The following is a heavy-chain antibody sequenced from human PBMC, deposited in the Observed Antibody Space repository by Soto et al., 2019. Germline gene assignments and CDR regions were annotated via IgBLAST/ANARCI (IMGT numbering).Heavy chain of an antibody. V-gene: IGHV4-31*02. CDR3: ARSHNIVTGPHAVDN. D-gene: IGHD3-9*01. J-gene: IGHJ3*02. CDR1: GDSGSSDGYY. Sequence: QVQLQESGPGLVKPSQTLSLTCTASGDSGSSDGYYWSCVRQHPGKGLEWIGANSYSGSTSYHPSLKTRVGISVATTENAVSLRLKSVTAADTAGYYWARSHNIVTGPHAVDNWGHGTMVTVSS. CDR2: NSYSGST.